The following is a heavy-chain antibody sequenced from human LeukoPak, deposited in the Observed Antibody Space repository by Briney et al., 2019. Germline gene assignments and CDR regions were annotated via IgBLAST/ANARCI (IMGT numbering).Heavy chain of an antibody. J-gene: IGHJ5*02. CDR2: ISSSSSYI. Sequence: GGSLSLSCAASGFTFSSYSMNWVRQAPGKGLEWVSSISSSSSYIYYADSVKGRFTISRDNAKNSLYLQMNSLRAEDTAVYYCAREKAGGGFDPWGQGTLVTVSS. D-gene: IGHD3-10*01. V-gene: IGHV3-21*01. CDR3: AREKAGGGFDP. CDR1: GFTFSSYS.